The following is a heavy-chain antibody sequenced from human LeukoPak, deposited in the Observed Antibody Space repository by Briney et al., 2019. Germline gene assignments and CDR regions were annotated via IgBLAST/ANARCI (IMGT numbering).Heavy chain of an antibody. CDR2: IYHSGST. CDR3: ARRMMPEARRNVYYYYYMEV. Sequence: SETLSLTCAVYGGSISGYYWSWIRQPAGKGLEWIGGIYHSGSTNYNPSLKSRVTISVDTSKNQFSLKLSSVTAADTAVYYCARRMMPEARRNVYYYYYMEVWGRKTAITVSS. D-gene: IGHD1-14*01. CDR1: GGSISGYY. V-gene: IGHV4-34*01. J-gene: IGHJ6*03.